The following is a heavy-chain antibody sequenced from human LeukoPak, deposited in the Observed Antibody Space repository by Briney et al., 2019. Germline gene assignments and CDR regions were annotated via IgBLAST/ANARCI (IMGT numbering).Heavy chain of an antibody. CDR3: APEPASYYDSNRFDY. J-gene: IGHJ4*02. Sequence: PGRSLRLLCAASGFTFSSYGMHWVRQAPGKGLEWVAVISYDGSNKYYADSVKGRFTISRDNSKNTLYLQMNSPRAEDTAVYYCAPEPASYYDSNRFDYWGQGTLVTVSS. CDR2: ISYDGSNK. V-gene: IGHV3-30*03. CDR1: GFTFSSYG. D-gene: IGHD3-22*01.